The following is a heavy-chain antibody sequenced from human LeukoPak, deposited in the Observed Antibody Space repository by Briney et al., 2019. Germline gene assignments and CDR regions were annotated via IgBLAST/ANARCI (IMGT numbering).Heavy chain of an antibody. Sequence: SSVTVSCKASGYSFDNYGFSLVRLAPGPGLEWMGLISAYDGNTHYALKFQGKGTITTAISKSKDYIELKGLRSDDTDVYYCSRYRRGYRGWIDYWGQGTRVTVSS. CDR3: SRYRRGYRGWIDY. J-gene: IGHJ4*02. CDR1: GYSFDNYG. V-gene: IGHV1-18*01. D-gene: IGHD3-22*01. CDR2: ISAYDGNT.